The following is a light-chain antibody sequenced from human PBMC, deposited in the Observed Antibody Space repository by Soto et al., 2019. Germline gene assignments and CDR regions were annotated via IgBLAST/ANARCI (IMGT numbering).Light chain of an antibody. J-gene: IGKJ1*01. V-gene: IGKV1-5*03. CDR3: QQYNSYSPT. CDR2: KAS. Sequence: DIQMTQSPSTLSASVGDRVTITCRASQGISTWLAWYQQEPGKAPKLLIHKASSLQSGVPSRFSGSGSGTGFTLTISSLHPDDFATYYCQQYNSYSPTFGQGTKVDIK. CDR1: QGISTW.